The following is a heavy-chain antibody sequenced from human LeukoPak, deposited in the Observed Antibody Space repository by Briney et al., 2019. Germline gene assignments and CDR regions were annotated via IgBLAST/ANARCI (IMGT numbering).Heavy chain of an antibody. J-gene: IGHJ4*02. Sequence: SGTLSLTCALSRGSIMTTHWWSWVRQPPGKGLEWIGEIYHTGTTNYNPSLKSRLTILVDQSRNQFSLRLSSVTAADTGTYYCAAWGVDYGGNFDYSDYWGQGTLVTVSS. CDR3: AAWGVDYGGNFDYSDY. V-gene: IGHV4-4*02. CDR2: IYHTGTT. D-gene: IGHD4-23*01. CDR1: RGSIMTTHW.